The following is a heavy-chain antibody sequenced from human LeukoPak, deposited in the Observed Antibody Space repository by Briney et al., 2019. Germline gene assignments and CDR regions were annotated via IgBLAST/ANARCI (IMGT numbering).Heavy chain of an antibody. V-gene: IGHV4-39*07. CDR1: GGSISSSSYY. Sequence: SETLSLTCTVSGGSISSSSYYWGWIRQPPGKGLEWIGSIYYSGSTYYNPSLKSRVTISVDTSKNQFSLKLSSVTAADTAVYYCARDRAYCGGDCYSLHDYWGQGTLVTVSS. D-gene: IGHD2-21*02. CDR3: ARDRAYCGGDCYSLHDY. J-gene: IGHJ4*02. CDR2: IYYSGST.